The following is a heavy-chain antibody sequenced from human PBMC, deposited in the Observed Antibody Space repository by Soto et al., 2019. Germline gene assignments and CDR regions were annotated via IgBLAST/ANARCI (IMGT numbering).Heavy chain of an antibody. V-gene: IGHV4-31*11. CDR3: ARYASRWDSSYYYGMDV. CDR2: IYYSGST. CDR1: GGSISSGGYY. J-gene: IGHJ6*02. D-gene: IGHD6-6*01. Sequence: SETLSLTCAVSGGSISSGGYYWSWIRQHPGKGLEWIGYIYYSGSTYYNPSLKSRVTISVDTSKNQFSLKLSSVTAADTAVYYCARYASRWDSSYYYGMDVWGQGTTATVSS.